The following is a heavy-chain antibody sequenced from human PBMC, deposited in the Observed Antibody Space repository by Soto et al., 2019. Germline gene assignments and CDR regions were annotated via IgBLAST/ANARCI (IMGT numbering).Heavy chain of an antibody. D-gene: IGHD2-8*02. J-gene: IGHJ4*02. V-gene: IGHV4-34*01. CDR2: INHSGST. CDR1: GGSFSGYY. CDR3: ARDKITGLFDY. Sequence: PSETLSLTCAVYGGSFSGYYWSWISQPPGTGLEWIGEINHSGSTNYNPSLKSRVTISLDTSKNQFSLKLTSVTAADTALYYCARDKITGLFDYWGQGTLVTVSS.